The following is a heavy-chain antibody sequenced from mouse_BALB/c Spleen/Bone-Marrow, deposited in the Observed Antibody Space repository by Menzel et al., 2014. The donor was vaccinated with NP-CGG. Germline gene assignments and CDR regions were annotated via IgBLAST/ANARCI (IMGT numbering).Heavy chain of an antibody. CDR2: INPSNGRT. CDR3: ARNYGNTDY. V-gene: IGHV1S81*02. CDR1: GYTFTSYW. D-gene: IGHD2-1*01. Sequence: VQLQQSGAEFVKPGASVKLSCKASGYTFTSYWMHWVKQRPGQGLEWIGEINPSNGRTNYNEKFKTKATLTVDKSSSTAYMQLSSLTSEDSAVYYCARNYGNTDYWGQGTTLTVSS. J-gene: IGHJ2*01.